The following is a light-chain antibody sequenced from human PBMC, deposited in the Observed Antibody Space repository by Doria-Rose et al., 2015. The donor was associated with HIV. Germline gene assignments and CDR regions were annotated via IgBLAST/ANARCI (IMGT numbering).Light chain of an antibody. V-gene: IGKV3-20*01. CDR1: QSFSSTY. CDR3: HQYGTSWT. J-gene: IGKJ1*01. CDR2: DGS. Sequence: TQSPGTLSLSPGERATLSCRASQSFSSTYLAWYQRKPGQAPSLLIYDGSTRATGIPGTFSASGSGTDFTLTINRLEPEDFALYYCHQYGTSWTFGQGTKVEI.